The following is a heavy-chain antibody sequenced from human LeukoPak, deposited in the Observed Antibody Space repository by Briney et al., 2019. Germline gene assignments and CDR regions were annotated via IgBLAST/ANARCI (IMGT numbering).Heavy chain of an antibody. CDR3: AKGLGDSSGYLNNY. CDR1: GFTFGNHG. Sequence: GGSLRLSCAASGFTFGNHGMHWVRQPPGKGLEWVALISYDGNNKYCADSVKGRFTISRDNSKNTLYLQMSSLRDEDTAVYYCAKGLGDSSGYLNNYWGQGTLVTVSS. CDR2: ISYDGNNK. D-gene: IGHD3-22*01. J-gene: IGHJ4*02. V-gene: IGHV3-30*18.